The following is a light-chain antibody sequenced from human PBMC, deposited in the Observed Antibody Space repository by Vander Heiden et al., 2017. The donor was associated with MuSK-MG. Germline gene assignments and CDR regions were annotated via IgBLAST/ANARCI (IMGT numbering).Light chain of an antibody. V-gene: IGKV1-39*01. CDR1: QSISSY. J-gene: IGKJ2*01. CDR3: QQSDSTPRT. Sequence: DIQMTQSPSSLSASVGDRVTITCRASQSISSYLNWYQQKPGKAPKLLIYAASSLQSGVPSRFRGTGSATAFTLTISSLQPEDFATYYSQQSDSTPRTFGQGTKLEIK. CDR2: AAS.